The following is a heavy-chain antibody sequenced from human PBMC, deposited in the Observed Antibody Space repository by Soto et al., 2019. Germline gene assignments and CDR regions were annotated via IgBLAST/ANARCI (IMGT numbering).Heavy chain of an antibody. J-gene: IGHJ5*02. D-gene: IGHD2-2*01. V-gene: IGHV4-61*01. CDR1: GGSVSSGSYY. CDR2: IYYSGNT. CDR3: ARGWGYCSSTSCTYNWFDP. Sequence: PSETLSLTSTVSGGSVSSGSYYWSWIRQPPGKGLEWIGYIYYSGNTNYNPSLKSRVTISVDTSKNQFSLKLSSVTAADTAVYYCARGWGYCSSTSCTYNWFDPWGQGTLVTVSS.